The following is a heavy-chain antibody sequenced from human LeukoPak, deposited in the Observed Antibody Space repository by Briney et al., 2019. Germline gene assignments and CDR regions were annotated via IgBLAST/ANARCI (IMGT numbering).Heavy chain of an antibody. CDR3: ARLIGSYPGYFDY. Sequence: GGSLRLSCAASGFTFSSYAMSWVRQAPGKGLEWVSAISGSGGSTYYADSVKGRFTISRDNAKNSLYLQMNSLRAEDTAVYYCARLIGSYPGYFDYWGQGTLVTVSS. CDR2: ISGSGGST. D-gene: IGHD1-26*01. J-gene: IGHJ4*02. CDR1: GFTFSSYA. V-gene: IGHV3-23*01.